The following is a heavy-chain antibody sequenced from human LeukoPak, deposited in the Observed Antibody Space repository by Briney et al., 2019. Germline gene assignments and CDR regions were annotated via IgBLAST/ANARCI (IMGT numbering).Heavy chain of an antibody. CDR1: GGTFSSYA. V-gene: IGHV1-69*05. J-gene: IGHJ6*03. CDR3: ARDKGYYDILTGGGARYYYYMDV. CDR2: IIPMFGTGTA. D-gene: IGHD3-9*01. Sequence: SVKVSCKASGGTFSSYAISWVRQAPGQGLELMGRIIPMFGTGTASYAQKFQSRVKITTDESTSTAYMELSSLRSEDTAVYYCARDKGYYDILTGGGARYYYYMDVWGKGTTVTVSS.